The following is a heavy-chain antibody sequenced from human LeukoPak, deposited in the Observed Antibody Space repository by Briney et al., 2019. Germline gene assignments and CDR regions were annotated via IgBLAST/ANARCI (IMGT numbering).Heavy chain of an antibody. D-gene: IGHD6-13*01. CDR3: ARARIAAAGGRDY. CDR1: GYTFTGYY. CDR2: INPNSGGT. Sequence: ASVKVSCKASGYTFTGYYMHWVRQAPGQGLEWMGWINPNSGGTNYAQKFQGRVTMTRDTSISTAYMELSRLRSDDTAVYYCARARIAAAGGRDYWGQGTLVTVSS. V-gene: IGHV1-2*02. J-gene: IGHJ4*02.